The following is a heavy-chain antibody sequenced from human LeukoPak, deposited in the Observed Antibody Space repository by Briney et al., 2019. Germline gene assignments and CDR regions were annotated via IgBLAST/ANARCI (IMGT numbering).Heavy chain of an antibody. J-gene: IGHJ4*02. D-gene: IGHD1-26*01. Sequence: KTSETLSLTCTVSGGSISSSSYYWGWIRQPPGKGLEWTGSIYYSGSTYHNPSLKSRVTISVDTSKNQFSLKLSSVTAADTAVYYCARRGYSGSYGDDYWGQGTLVTVSS. V-gene: IGHV4-39*01. CDR1: GGSISSSSYY. CDR2: IYYSGST. CDR3: ARRGYSGSYGDDY.